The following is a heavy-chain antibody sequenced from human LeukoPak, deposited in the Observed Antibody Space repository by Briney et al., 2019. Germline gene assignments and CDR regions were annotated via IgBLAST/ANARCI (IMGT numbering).Heavy chain of an antibody. CDR2: IWYDGSKK. Sequence: GRSLSLSCAASGLTFSSHGMHWVRQAPGKGLEWVAGIWYDGSKKYYADSVRGRFTISRDDSKNTLYLQMNSLRAEDTAVYYCARDPARSFDIWGQGTMVTVSS. CDR3: ARDPARSFDI. V-gene: IGHV3-33*01. CDR1: GLTFSSHG. J-gene: IGHJ3*02.